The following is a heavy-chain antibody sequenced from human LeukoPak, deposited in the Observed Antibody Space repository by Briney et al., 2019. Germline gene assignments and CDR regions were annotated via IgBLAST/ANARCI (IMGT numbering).Heavy chain of an antibody. D-gene: IGHD6-13*01. V-gene: IGHV4-30-4*08. CDR1: GGSISSGDYY. J-gene: IGHJ4*01. CDR3: ARVLIAAAGTHLDY. Sequence: SETLSLTCTVSGGSISSGDYYWSWIRQPPGKGLEWIGYIYYSGSTYYNPSLKSRVTISVDTSKNQFSLKLSSVTAADTAVYYCARVLIAAAGTHLDYWGQEPWSPSPQ. CDR2: IYYSGST.